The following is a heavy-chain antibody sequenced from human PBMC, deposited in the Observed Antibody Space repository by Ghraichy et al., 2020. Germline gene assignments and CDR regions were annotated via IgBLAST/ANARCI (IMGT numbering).Heavy chain of an antibody. Sequence: SGPTLVKPTQTLTLTCTFSGFSLRSNGVGVGWIRQPPGKALEWLALIYWNDDKRYRPSLNTRLTITKDTSKNQVVLTMTNMDPVDTATYYCAYTRRTTAAPSGWFDPWGQGIPVTVSS. V-gene: IGHV2-5*01. J-gene: IGHJ5*02. CDR2: IYWNDDK. CDR3: AYTRRTTAAPSGWFDP. CDR1: GFSLRSNGVG. D-gene: IGHD2-21*02.